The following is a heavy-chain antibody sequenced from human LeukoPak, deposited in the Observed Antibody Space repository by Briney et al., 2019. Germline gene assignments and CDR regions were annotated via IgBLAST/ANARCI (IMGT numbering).Heavy chain of an antibody. J-gene: IGHJ6*02. CDR3: AKSFEVGGTRKIYQYGMDV. CDR1: GFTFSDYF. D-gene: IGHD1-26*01. CDR2: ISSNSGNR. Sequence: PGGSLRLSCAASGFTFSDYFMSWIRQAPGKGLERVSYISSNSGNRNYADSVKGRFTISRDNARNSLYLEMNSLRAEDTAVYYCAKSFEVGGTRKIYQYGMDVWGQGTTVTVSS. V-gene: IGHV3-11*03.